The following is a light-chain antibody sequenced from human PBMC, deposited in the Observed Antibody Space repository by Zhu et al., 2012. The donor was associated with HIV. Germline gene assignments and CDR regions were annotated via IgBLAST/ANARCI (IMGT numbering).Light chain of an antibody. CDR3: QQRTNWPPIT. V-gene: IGKV3D-20*02. Sequence: EVVLTQSPSSLSLSPGDRATLSCRASQTVNTKYLAWYRQKSGQAPNLLIYYTSTRASGIPARFSGSGSGTDFTLTISSLEPEDSAVYYCQQRTNWPPITFGQGTRLDIK. CDR2: YTS. CDR1: QTVNTKY. J-gene: IGKJ5*01.